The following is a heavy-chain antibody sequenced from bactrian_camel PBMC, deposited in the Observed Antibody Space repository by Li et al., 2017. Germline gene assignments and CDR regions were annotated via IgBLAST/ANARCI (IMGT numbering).Heavy chain of an antibody. CDR1: GYSYAT. J-gene: IGHJ4*01. V-gene: IGHV3S54*01. CDR2: ITDDGTRT. CDR3: ATGPGSGGYCSTIEEKYVR. D-gene: IGHD2*01. Sequence: QAGGSLRLSCAASGYSYATMAWFRQAPGKEREGVAAITDDGTRTVYADSVKGRFTISKDNDRNTLYLQMNSLKLEDAATYYCATGPGSGGYCSTIEEKYVRWGQGTQVTVS.